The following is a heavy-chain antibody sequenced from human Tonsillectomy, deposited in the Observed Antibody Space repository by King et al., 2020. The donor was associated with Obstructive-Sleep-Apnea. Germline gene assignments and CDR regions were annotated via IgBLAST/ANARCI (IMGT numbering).Heavy chain of an antibody. CDR1: GFTFSSYA. J-gene: IGHJ2*01. CDR2: ISYDGSNK. Sequence: VQLVESGGGVVQPGRSLRLSCAASGFTFSSYAMHWVRQAPGKGLEWVAVISYDGSNKYYADSVKGRFTISRDNSKNTLYLQMNSLRAEDTAVYYCARGEYPRGRPGGWYFDLWGRGTLVTVSS. D-gene: IGHD2-2*01. V-gene: IGHV3-30-3*01. CDR3: ARGEYPRGRPGGWYFDL.